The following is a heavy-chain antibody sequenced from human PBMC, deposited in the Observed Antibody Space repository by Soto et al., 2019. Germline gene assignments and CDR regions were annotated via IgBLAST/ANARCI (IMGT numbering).Heavy chain of an antibody. CDR2: IYSGGST. Sequence: EVQLVQSGGGVVQPGGSLRLSCAASGFSVNNNYMSWVRQAPGKGLEWVSVIYSGGSTYYADSVKGRCTITTNNSKNTLYLQMNSLTAEDTAVYYCARGSTAYYYMDVWGKGTTVTVSS. CDR1: GFSVNNNY. J-gene: IGHJ6*03. CDR3: ARGSTAYYYMDV. D-gene: IGHD2-2*01. V-gene: IGHV3-66*01.